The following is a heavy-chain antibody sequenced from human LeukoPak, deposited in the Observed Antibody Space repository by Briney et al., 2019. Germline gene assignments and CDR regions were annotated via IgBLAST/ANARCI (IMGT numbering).Heavy chain of an antibody. D-gene: IGHD3-16*01. J-gene: IGHJ3*02. Sequence: GGSMRLACAASGFTFSSYWMHWVRQAPGEGLVWVARITSDGSSTSHADSVKGRFTISRDNAKNTLYLQMNSLRAEDTAVYYCARDYAVGEAFDIWGQGTLVTVSS. CDR3: ARDYAVGEAFDI. V-gene: IGHV3-74*01. CDR2: ITSDGSST. CDR1: GFTFSSYW.